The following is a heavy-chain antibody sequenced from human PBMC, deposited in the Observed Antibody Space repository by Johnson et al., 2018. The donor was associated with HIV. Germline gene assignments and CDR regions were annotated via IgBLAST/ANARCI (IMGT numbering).Heavy chain of an antibody. CDR1: DFTVGSIY. CDR3: ARAPEVRGVDAFDI. Sequence: VQLVESGGGLVQPGGSLRLSCAASDFTVGSIYMSWVRQAPGKGLEWVSLIYSGGSSYYADSVKGSFTIARDNSKNTLYLQMNSLRAEDTAVYYCARAPEVRGVDAFDIWGQGSMVTFSS. D-gene: IGHD3-10*01. J-gene: IGHJ3*02. CDR2: IYSGGSS. V-gene: IGHV3-66*01.